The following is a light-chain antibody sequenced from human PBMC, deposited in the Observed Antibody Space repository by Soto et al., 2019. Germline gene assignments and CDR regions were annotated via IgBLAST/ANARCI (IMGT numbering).Light chain of an antibody. CDR1: QSLLYENGYVF. CDR3: MQALQIPYT. Sequence: DIVMTQSPLYLPVTPGEPASISCRSSQSLLYENGYVFLDWCLQKPGQSPQLLIYLGSNRASGVPDRISGSVSGTDFTLKISSVETEEVGVYYCMQALQIPYTFSQGTKLEI. CDR2: LGS. J-gene: IGKJ2*01. V-gene: IGKV2-28*01.